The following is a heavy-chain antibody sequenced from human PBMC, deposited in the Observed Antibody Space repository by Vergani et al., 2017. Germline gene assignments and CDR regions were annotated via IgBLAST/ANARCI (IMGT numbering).Heavy chain of an antibody. D-gene: IGHD2-2*01. Sequence: EVQLLESGGGLVKPGGSLRLSCAASGFTFSSYAMSWVRKAPGKGLEWVSAISGSGGSTYYADSVKGRFTISRDNYKNTLYLQMNSLRAEDTDVYYCAKYPDIVVLRGYFQHWGQGTLVTVSS. V-gene: IGHV3-23*01. J-gene: IGHJ1*01. CDR1: GFTFSSYA. CDR3: AKYPDIVVLRGYFQH. CDR2: ISGSGGST.